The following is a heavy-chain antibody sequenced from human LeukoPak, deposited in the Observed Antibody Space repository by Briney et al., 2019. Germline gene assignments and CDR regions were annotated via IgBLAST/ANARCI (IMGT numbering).Heavy chain of an antibody. D-gene: IGHD3-22*01. CDR3: ARDYYYDSSGVDY. CDR1: GFTFSSYS. V-gene: IGHV3-21*01. Sequence: GGSLRLSCAASGFTFSSYSMNWVRQAPGKGLEWVSSISSSSSYIYYADSVKGRFTISRDNAKNSLYLQMNSLRAEDTAVYYCARDYYYDSSGVDYWGQGTLVTVSS. J-gene: IGHJ4*02. CDR2: ISSSSSYI.